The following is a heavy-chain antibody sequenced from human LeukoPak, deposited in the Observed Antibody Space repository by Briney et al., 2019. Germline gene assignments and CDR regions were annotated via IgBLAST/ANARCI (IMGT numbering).Heavy chain of an antibody. Sequence: PGGSLGLSCAASGFSFSNYWMSWVRQAPGKGLEWVANIKQDGSEKYYVDSVKGRFTISRDNAKNSLYLQMNGLRAEDSAIYYCVRAGGYWGQGTLVTVSS. CDR2: IKQDGSEK. D-gene: IGHD3-10*01. J-gene: IGHJ4*02. CDR3: VRAGGY. CDR1: GFSFSNYW. V-gene: IGHV3-7*01.